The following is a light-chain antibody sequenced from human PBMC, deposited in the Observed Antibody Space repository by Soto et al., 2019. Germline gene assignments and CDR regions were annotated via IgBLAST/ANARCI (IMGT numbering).Light chain of an antibody. V-gene: IGKV1-39*01. Sequence: DIQMTQSPSSLSASVGDRVTITCRASQSISSYLNWYQQKPGKATKLLIYAASSLQSGVPSRFSGSGSGTDFTLTISSLQPEDFATYYCQQSYSTLLTVGGGTKVEIK. CDR3: QQSYSTLLT. CDR2: AAS. CDR1: QSISSY. J-gene: IGKJ4*02.